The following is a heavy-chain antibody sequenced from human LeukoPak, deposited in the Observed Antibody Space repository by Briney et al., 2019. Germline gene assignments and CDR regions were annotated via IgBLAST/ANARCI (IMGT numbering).Heavy chain of an antibody. CDR1: GFTFSSYG. CDR2: ISYDGSNK. J-gene: IGHJ4*02. D-gene: IGHD4-17*01. CDR3: ARALHDYGDSYYFDY. V-gene: IGHV3-30*03. Sequence: PGGSLRLSCAASGFTFSSYGMHWVRQAPGKGLEGVAVISYDGSNKYYADSVKGRFTISRDNAKNSLYLQMDSLRAEDTAVYYCARALHDYGDSYYFDYWGQGTLVTVSS.